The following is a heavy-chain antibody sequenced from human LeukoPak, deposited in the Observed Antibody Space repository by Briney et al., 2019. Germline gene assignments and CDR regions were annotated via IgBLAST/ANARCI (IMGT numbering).Heavy chain of an antibody. CDR3: ARNSSDPYSSSAKRYNWFDP. Sequence: SETLSLTCSVSGGSISSSNYYWGWIRQPPGKGLEWIGSIYYSGSTHYNPSLKSRVTISVDTSKNQFSLKLSSVTAADMAVYHCARNSSDPYSSSAKRYNWFDPWGQGTLVTVSS. CDR2: IYYSGST. D-gene: IGHD6-13*01. V-gene: IGHV4-39*01. CDR1: GGSISSSNYY. J-gene: IGHJ5*02.